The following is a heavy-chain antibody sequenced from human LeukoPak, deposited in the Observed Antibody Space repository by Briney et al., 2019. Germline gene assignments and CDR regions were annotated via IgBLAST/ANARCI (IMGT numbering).Heavy chain of an antibody. V-gene: IGHV1-24*01. Sequence: ASVKVSCKVSGYTLTELSMHWVRQAPGKGLEWMGGFDPEDGETIYAQKFQGRVTMTEDTSTDTAYMELSSLRSEDAAVYYCATAPRASNYYYGMDVWGKGTTVTVSS. CDR3: ATAPRASNYYYGMDV. CDR1: GYTLTELS. CDR2: FDPEDGET. J-gene: IGHJ6*04.